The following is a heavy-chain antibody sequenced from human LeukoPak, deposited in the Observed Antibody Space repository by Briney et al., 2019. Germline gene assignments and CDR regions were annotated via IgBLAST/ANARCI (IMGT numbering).Heavy chain of an antibody. V-gene: IGHV3-7*01. CDR1: EFTFSSYW. CDR2: IKQDGSEK. D-gene: IGHD6-19*01. J-gene: IGHJ6*02. CDR3: ARDIRSIYSGWYTSKSQIVPGMDV. Sequence: QPGGSLRLSCAASEFTFSSYWMSWVRQAPGKGLEWVANIKQDGSEKYYVDPVKGRFTISRDNAKNSLYLQMNSLRAEDTAVYYCARDIRSIYSGWYTSKSQIVPGMDVWGQGTTVTVSS.